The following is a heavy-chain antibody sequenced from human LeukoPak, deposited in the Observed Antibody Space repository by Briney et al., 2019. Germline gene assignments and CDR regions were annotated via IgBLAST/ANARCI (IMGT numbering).Heavy chain of an antibody. D-gene: IGHD3-10*01. CDR1: GFTFSSYW. CDR3: ARARITMVRGVKGSLYFDY. V-gene: IGHV3-7*04. Sequence: GGSLRLSCAASGFTFSSYWMSWVRQAPGKGLEWVANIKQDGSEKYYVDSVKGRFTISRDNAKNSLYLQMNSLRAEDTAVYYCARARITMVRGVKGSLYFDYWGQGTLVTVSS. J-gene: IGHJ4*02. CDR2: IKQDGSEK.